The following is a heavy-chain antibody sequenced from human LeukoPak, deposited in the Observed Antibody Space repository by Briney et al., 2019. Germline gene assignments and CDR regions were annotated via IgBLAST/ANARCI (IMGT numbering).Heavy chain of an antibody. CDR1: GFTFSTYT. CDR3: ARGRYDSSGYEAPTAFYI. CDR2: ISGNGGSR. J-gene: IGHJ3*02. D-gene: IGHD3-22*01. V-gene: IGHV3-64*01. Sequence: GGSLRLSCAASGFTFSTYTMHWVRQAPGKGVEYISAISGNGGSRQYANSVKGRFTISRDNSKNTLYFQMGSLRAEDMAVYYCARGRYDSSGYEAPTAFYIWGQGTMVTVSS.